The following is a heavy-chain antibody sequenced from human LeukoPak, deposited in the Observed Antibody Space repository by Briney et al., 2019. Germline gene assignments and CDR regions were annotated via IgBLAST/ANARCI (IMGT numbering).Heavy chain of an antibody. J-gene: IGHJ4*02. V-gene: IGHV3-30*02. Sequence: PRGSLRLSCAASGFTFSTYGMHWVRQAPGKGLEWVAFIRYDGRNKYYADSVKGRFTISRDNSKNTLCLQMNSLRAEDTAVYYCAKDWTPYYYDSSGYPDYWGQGTLVTVSS. CDR2: IRYDGRNK. D-gene: IGHD3-22*01. CDR1: GFTFSTYG. CDR3: AKDWTPYYYDSSGYPDY.